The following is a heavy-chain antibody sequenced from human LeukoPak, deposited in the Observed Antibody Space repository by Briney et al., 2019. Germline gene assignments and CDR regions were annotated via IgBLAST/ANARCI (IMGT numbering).Heavy chain of an antibody. Sequence: GGSLRLSCAASGFTFSSYAMHWVRQAPGKGLEWVAVISYDGSNKYYADSVKGRFTISRDNSKNTLYLQMNSLRAEDTAVYYCAREREMATIRLMDYWGQGTLVTVSS. CDR3: AREREMATIRLMDY. J-gene: IGHJ4*02. CDR1: GFTFSSYA. D-gene: IGHD5-24*01. CDR2: ISYDGSNK. V-gene: IGHV3-30-3*01.